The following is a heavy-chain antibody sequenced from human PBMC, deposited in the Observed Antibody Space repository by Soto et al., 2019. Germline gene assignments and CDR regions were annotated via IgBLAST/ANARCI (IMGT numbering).Heavy chain of an antibody. CDR1: GFTFSSYA. D-gene: IGHD4-17*01. J-gene: IGHJ5*02. CDR3: AREDGDYVLSPLFDP. V-gene: IGHV3-30-3*01. Sequence: QVQLVESGGGVVQPGRSLRLSCAASGFTFSSYAMHWVRQAPGKGLEWVAVISYDGSNKYYADSVKGRFTISRDNSKNTLYLQMNSLRAEDTVVYYCAREDGDYVLSPLFDPWGPGTLVTVSS. CDR2: ISYDGSNK.